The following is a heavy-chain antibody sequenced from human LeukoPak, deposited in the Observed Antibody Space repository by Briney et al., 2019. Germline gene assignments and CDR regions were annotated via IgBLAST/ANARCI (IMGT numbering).Heavy chain of an antibody. CDR3: AREAPEAFDY. CDR1: GGSFSGYY. CDR2: INHSGST. V-gene: IGHV4-34*01. J-gene: IGHJ4*02. Sequence: SEILSLTCAVYGGSFSGYYWSWIRQPPGKGLEWIGEINHSGSTNYNPSLKSRVTISVDTSKNQFSLKLSSVTAADTAVYYCAREAPEAFDYWGQGTLVTVSS.